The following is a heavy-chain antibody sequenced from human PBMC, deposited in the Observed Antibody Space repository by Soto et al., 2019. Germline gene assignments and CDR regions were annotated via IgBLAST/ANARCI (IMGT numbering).Heavy chain of an antibody. CDR3: ARGRWELLPSD. J-gene: IGHJ4*02. CDR1: GFSFSSYW. CDR2: VSPDGGGT. D-gene: IGHD1-26*01. Sequence: EVQLVESGGGLVQPGGSLRLSCEASGFSFSSYWLLWLRQDPGKGLLWVARVSPDGGGTSYADSVKGRFTIFRDNAKNTVYLQMNSLRVEDTAVYFCARGRWELLPSDWGQGTLVTVSS. V-gene: IGHV3-74*01.